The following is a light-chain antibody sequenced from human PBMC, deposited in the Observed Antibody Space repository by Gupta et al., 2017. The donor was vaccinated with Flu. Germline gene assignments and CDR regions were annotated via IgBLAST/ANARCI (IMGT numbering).Light chain of an antibody. CDR1: QSVSSY. V-gene: IGKV3-11*01. J-gene: IGKJ3*01. CDR2: DAS. CDR3: QQRSNCFFT. Sequence: EIVLTQSPATLSLSPGERATLSCRASQSVSSYLAWYQQKPGQAPRLLIYDASNRATGIPARFSGSGSGTXFTLTIXSREPEDFAVYYCQQRSNCFFTFGXGTKVDIK.